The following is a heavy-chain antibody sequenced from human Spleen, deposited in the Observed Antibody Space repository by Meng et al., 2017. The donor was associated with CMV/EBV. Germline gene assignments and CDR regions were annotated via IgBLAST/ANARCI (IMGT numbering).Heavy chain of an antibody. CDR1: GYTFTGHY. CDR3: ARDNDWGPDY. J-gene: IGHJ4*02. D-gene: IGHD3-9*01. CDR2: IYPNSGGT. V-gene: IGHV1-2*02. Sequence: PCKASGYTFTGHYFHWGRQAPGPGLEWMGWIYPNSGGTHYAQKFQGRLTVTTDTSISTGYMELSSLGSDDTAVYYCARDNDWGPDYWGQGTLVTVSS.